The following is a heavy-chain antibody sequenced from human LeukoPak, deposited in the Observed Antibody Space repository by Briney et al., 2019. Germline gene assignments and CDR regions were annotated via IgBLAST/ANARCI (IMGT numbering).Heavy chain of an antibody. V-gene: IGHV1-8*03. J-gene: IGHJ3*02. CDR3: TVDYDAFDI. Sequence: ASVKVSCKASGYTFTGYYMHWVRQATGQGLEWMGWMDPNSGNTGYAQKFQGRVTITRNTSISTAYMELSSLRSEDTAVYYCTVDYDAFDIWGQGTMVTVSS. D-gene: IGHD3/OR15-3a*01. CDR2: MDPNSGNT. CDR1: GYTFTGYY.